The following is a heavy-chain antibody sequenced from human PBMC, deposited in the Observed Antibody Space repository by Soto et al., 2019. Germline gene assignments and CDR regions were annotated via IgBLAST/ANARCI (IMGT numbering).Heavy chain of an antibody. CDR3: ARGRMKYYYYYGMDV. CDR1: GGSFSGYY. V-gene: IGHV4-34*01. Sequence: TSETLSLTRAVYGGSFSGYYWSWIRQPPGKGLEWIGEINHSGSTNYNPSLKSRVTISVDTSKNQFSLKLSSVTAADTAVYYCARGRMKYYYYYGMDVWGQGTTVTVSS. CDR2: INHSGST. J-gene: IGHJ6*02.